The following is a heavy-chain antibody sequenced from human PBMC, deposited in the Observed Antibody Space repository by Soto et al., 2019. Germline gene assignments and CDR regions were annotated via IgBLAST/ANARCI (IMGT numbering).Heavy chain of an antibody. CDR1: GGSVSSGSYY. J-gene: IGHJ4*02. D-gene: IGHD3-22*01. CDR3: ARVYYDNSFDY. V-gene: IGHV4-61*01. Sequence: SETLSLTCTVSGGSVSSGSYYWSWIRQPPGKGLEWIGYIYYSGSTNYNPSLKSRVTISVDTSKNQFSLKLSSVTAADTAVYYCARVYYDNSFDYWGQGTLVTVSS. CDR2: IYYSGST.